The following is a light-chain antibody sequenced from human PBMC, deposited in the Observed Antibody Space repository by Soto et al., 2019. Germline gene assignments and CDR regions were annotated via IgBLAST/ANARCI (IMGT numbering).Light chain of an antibody. Sequence: EIVMTQSPATLSVSPGERATLSCRASQSISRNLAWYQQKPGQAPRLLIYAASTRATGLPARFSGSGSGTEFILTISSLQSEDFAVYSCQQYNNWPLTFGQWTKVEVK. J-gene: IGKJ1*01. CDR3: QQYNNWPLT. CDR1: QSISRN. V-gene: IGKV3-15*01. CDR2: AAS.